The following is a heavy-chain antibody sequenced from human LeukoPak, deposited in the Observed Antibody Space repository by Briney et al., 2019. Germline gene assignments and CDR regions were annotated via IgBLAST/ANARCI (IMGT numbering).Heavy chain of an antibody. CDR1: GYTFTSYY. CDR3: ARDHPSGEGYYDILTGYYLLNWFDP. Sequence: ASVKVSCKASGYTFTSYYMHWVRQAPGQGLEWMGWISAYNGNTNYAQKLQGRVTMTRDTSTSTAYMELRSLRSDDTAVYYCARDHPSGEGYYDILTGYYLLNWFDPWGQGTLVTVSS. D-gene: IGHD3-9*01. J-gene: IGHJ5*02. CDR2: ISAYNGNT. V-gene: IGHV1-18*04.